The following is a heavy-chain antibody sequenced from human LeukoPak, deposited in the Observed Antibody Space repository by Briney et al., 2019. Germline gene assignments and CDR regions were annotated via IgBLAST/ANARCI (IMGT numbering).Heavy chain of an antibody. J-gene: IGHJ4*02. Sequence: PSETLSLTCAVYGGSFSGYYWSWIRQPPGKGLEWIGEINHSGSTNYNPSLKSRVTISVDTSKNQFSLKLSSVTAADTAVYYCARGGRWGYSSGSNPPYYFDYWGQGTLVTVSS. D-gene: IGHD6-19*01. CDR1: GGSFSGYY. V-gene: IGHV4-34*01. CDR2: INHSGST. CDR3: ARGGRWGYSSGSNPPYYFDY.